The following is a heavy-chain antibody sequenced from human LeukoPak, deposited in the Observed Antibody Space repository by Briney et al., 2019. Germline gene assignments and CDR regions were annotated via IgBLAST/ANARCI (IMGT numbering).Heavy chain of an antibody. CDR3: AKGELHFNTCSFDY. V-gene: IGHV3-30*18. CDR1: GFTFSSG. D-gene: IGHD1-26*01. Sequence: PGTSLRLSCAASGFTFSSGMHWVRQAPGKGLEWVAVISYDGNHKCYGDSVKGRFTISRDNSRNTLYLQMDSLKTEDTAVYYCAKGELHFNTCSFDYWGQGALVTVSS. J-gene: IGHJ4*02. CDR2: ISYDGNHK.